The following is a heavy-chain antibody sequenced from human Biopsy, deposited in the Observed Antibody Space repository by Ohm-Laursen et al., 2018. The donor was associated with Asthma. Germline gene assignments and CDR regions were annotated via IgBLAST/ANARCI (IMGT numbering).Heavy chain of an antibody. Sequence: SLRLSCAASGFAVSRDHMFWVRQAPGKGLEWVSVIYSGGTSHTADSVRGRFTISRDYSKNTLYLQMHSLRAEDTAVYYCARGNSSNWSHYYFDYWGQGTLVTVSS. V-gene: IGHV3-53*01. CDR1: GFAVSRDH. D-gene: IGHD2-2*01. CDR3: ARGNSSNWSHYYFDY. J-gene: IGHJ4*02. CDR2: IYSGGTS.